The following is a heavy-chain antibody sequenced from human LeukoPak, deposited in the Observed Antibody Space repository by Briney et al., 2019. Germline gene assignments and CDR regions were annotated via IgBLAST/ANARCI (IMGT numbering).Heavy chain of an antibody. CDR2: IIPIFGTA. V-gene: IGHV1-69*13. CDR3: ASRLYCSNTRCRNFPFAY. J-gene: IGHJ4*02. D-gene: IGHD2-2*01. CDR1: GGTFSSYA. Sequence: ASVKVSCKASGGTFSSYAINWVRQAPGQGLEWMGGIIPIFGTANYAQKFQDRVTITADESTSTAYMELSSLRSEDTAIYYCASRLYCSNTRCRNFPFAYWGQGPWSPSPQ.